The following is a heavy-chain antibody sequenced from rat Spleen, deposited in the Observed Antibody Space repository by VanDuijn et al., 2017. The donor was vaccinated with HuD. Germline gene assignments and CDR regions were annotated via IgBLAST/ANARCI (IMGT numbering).Heavy chain of an antibody. Sequence: QVQLKESGPGLVQPSQTLSLTCAVSGFSLNSNGVSWVRQPPGKGLEWMGAMWNGGGTYYNSALKSRLSISRDTSKSQVFLKMNSLQPEDTAMYFCARLTIGSWGQGVMVTVSS. J-gene: IGHJ2*01. CDR1: GFSLNSNG. CDR3: ARLTIGS. D-gene: IGHD1-3*01. CDR2: MWNGGGT. V-gene: IGHV2-16*01.